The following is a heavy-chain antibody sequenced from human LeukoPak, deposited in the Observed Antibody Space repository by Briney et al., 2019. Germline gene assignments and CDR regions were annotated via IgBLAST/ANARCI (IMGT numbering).Heavy chain of an antibody. Sequence: GESLKISCKGSGYSFTSCWIGWVRQMPGKGLEWMGIIYPGDSDTRYSPSFQGQVTISADKSISTAYLQWSSLKASDTAMYYCARQGYDSSGYWEPLGDAFDIWGQGTMVTVSS. J-gene: IGHJ3*02. CDR2: IYPGDSDT. CDR1: GYSFTSCW. D-gene: IGHD3-22*01. CDR3: ARQGYDSSGYWEPLGDAFDI. V-gene: IGHV5-51*01.